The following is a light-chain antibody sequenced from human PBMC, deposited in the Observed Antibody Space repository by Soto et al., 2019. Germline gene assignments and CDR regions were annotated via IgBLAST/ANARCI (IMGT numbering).Light chain of an antibody. CDR1: RSNVCENY. CDR2: DDV. CDR3: GTWDNSLSAGL. V-gene: IGLV1-51*01. J-gene: IGLJ1*01. Sequence: QSVLTQPPSVSAAPGQRVTISCSGSRSNVCENYCSWYQQSPGTAPQLVIYDDVNRSPGVPDRFSGSKSGTSATLAITGVQTGDEADYYCGTWDNSLSAGLVGTGTKLTVL.